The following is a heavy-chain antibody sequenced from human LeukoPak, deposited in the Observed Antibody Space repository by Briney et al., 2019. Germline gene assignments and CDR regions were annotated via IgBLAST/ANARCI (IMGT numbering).Heavy chain of an antibody. Sequence: GGSLRLSCAASGFTFSSYAMSWVRQAPGKGLEWVSAISGRGGSTYYADSVKGRFTISRDNSKNTLYLQMNSLRAEDTAVYYCAKDWGYYYGSGSYFDYWGQGTLVTVSS. CDR2: ISGRGGST. D-gene: IGHD3-10*01. CDR1: GFTFSSYA. CDR3: AKDWGYYYGSGSYFDY. V-gene: IGHV3-23*01. J-gene: IGHJ4*02.